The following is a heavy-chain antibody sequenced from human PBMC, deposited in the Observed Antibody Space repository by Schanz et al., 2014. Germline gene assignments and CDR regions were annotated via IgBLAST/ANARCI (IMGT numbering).Heavy chain of an antibody. J-gene: IGHJ4*02. CDR1: GFTFSNYW. V-gene: IGHV3-7*01. Sequence: EMQVVESGGGSVQPGGSLRVSCAASGFTFSNYWMSWVRQAPGKGLEWVANIKQDGSEKFYVDSVKGRFTISRDNPKNSLCLQMNSLRAEDTALYYCARVLGGDEGLDQWGQGTLVTVSS. CDR3: ARVLGGDEGLDQ. D-gene: IGHD4-17*01. CDR2: IKQDGSEK.